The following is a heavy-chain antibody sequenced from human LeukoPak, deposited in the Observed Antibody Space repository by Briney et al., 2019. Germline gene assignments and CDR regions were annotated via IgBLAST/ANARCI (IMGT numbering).Heavy chain of an antibody. J-gene: IGHJ5*02. D-gene: IGHD2-21*01. CDR2: IKQDGSEK. V-gene: IGHV3-7*01. CDR1: GFTFSSHW. CDR3: ARDGELGGFDP. Sequence: GGSLRLSCAASGFTFSSHWMSWVRQAPGKGLEWVANIKQDGSEKYYVDSVKGRFTISRDNAKNSLYLQMNSLRAEDTAVYYCARDGELGGFDPWGQGTLVTVSS.